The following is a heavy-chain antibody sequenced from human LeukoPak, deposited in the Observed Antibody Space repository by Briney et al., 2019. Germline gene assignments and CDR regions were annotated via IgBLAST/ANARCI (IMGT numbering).Heavy chain of an antibody. CDR3: VRGQYHLLYWYFDL. J-gene: IGHJ2*01. V-gene: IGHV4-4*07. CDR2: IYSSGST. D-gene: IGHD2-2*01. CDR1: GGSISSYY. Sequence: SETLSLTCTVSGGSISSYYWSWIRQPAGKGLEWIGRIYSSGSTNYNPSLKSRVTMSVDTSKNQFSLKLSSVTAAGTAVYYCVRGQYHLLYWYFDLWGRSTLVTVSS.